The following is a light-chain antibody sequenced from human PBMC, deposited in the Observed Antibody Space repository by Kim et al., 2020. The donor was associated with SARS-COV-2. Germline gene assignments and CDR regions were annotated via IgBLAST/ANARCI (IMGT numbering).Light chain of an antibody. Sequence: VSPGQAASITCSGDKLGDKYACWYQQKPGQSPVLVIYQDSKRPSGIPERFSGSNSGNTATLTISGTQAMDEADYYCQAWDSSTHVVFGGGTQLTVL. CDR1: KLGDKY. J-gene: IGLJ2*01. V-gene: IGLV3-1*01. CDR3: QAWDSSTHVV. CDR2: QDS.